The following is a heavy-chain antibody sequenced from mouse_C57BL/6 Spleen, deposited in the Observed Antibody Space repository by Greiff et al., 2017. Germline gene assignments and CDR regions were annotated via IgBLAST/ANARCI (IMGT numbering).Heavy chain of an antibody. D-gene: IGHD2-2*01. Sequence: EVQLQQSGAELVKPGASVKSFCTASGFHFKDYYMLWVKQGTEQGLEWIGRIDPEDGETKFAPKLQGKATITANTSSNTAYLQRSSLTSEDAAVYYCARDGYDGGGFAYWGQGTLVTVSA. CDR3: ARDGYDGGGFAY. CDR1: GFHFKDYY. V-gene: IGHV14-2*01. CDR2: IDPEDGET. J-gene: IGHJ3*01.